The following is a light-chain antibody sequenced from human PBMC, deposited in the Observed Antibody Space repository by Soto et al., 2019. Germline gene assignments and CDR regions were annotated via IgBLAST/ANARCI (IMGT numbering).Light chain of an antibody. CDR1: SSDVGGYNY. CDR2: EVS. J-gene: IGLJ1*01. Sequence: QSALTQPASVSGSAGQSITISCTGTSSDVGGYNYVSWYQQHPGKAPKLMIYEVSNRPSGVSNRFSGSKSGNTASLTVSGLQAEDEADYYCSSYTTTNTYVFGTGTKVTVL. CDR3: SSYTTTNTYV. V-gene: IGLV2-14*01.